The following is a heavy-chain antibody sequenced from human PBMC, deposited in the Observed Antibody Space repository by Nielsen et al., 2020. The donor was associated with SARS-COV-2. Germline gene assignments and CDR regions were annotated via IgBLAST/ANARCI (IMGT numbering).Heavy chain of an antibody. CDR1: GFTFSSYW. J-gene: IGHJ4*02. CDR2: INSDGSST. V-gene: IGHV3-74*01. CDR3: ARETMITLELIDY. Sequence: GESLKISCAASGFTFSSYWMHWVRQAPGKGLVWVSRINSDGSSTSYADSVKGRFTISRDNAKNTLYLQMNSLRAEDTAVYYCARETMITLELIDYWGQGTLVTVSS. D-gene: IGHD3-16*01.